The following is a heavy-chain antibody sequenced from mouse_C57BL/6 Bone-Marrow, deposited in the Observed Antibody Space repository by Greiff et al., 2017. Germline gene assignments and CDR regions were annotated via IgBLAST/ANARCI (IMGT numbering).Heavy chain of an antibody. J-gene: IGHJ3*01. CDR1: GYSITRGYY. CDR2: ISYDGSN. Sequence: ESGPGLVKPSQSLSLTCSVTGYSITRGYYWNWIRQFPGNKLEWMGYISYDGSNNYNPSLKNRITITRDTSKNQFFLKLNSVTTEDTATYYWARQLRLRGWFAYWGQGTLVTVSA. V-gene: IGHV3-6*01. D-gene: IGHD3-2*02. CDR3: ARQLRLRGWFAY.